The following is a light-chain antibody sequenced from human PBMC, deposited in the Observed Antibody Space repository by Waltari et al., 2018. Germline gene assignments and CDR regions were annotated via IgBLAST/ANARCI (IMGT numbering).Light chain of an antibody. Sequence: AIHFTLSPFSLSASVVDRVISTCRSSEGISSALAWYQQKPGKAPKLLIYDASSLQSGVPSRFSGSGSGTDFTLTISSLQPEDFATYYCQQLRAFGPGTKVDIK. J-gene: IGKJ3*01. CDR2: DAS. V-gene: IGKV1-13*02. CDR3: QQLRA. CDR1: EGISSA.